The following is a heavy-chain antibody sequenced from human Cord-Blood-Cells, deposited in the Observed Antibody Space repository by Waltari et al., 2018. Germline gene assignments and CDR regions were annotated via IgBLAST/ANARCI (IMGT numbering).Heavy chain of an antibody. J-gene: IGHJ4*02. CDR1: GFTFSSYA. CDR3: ALTMVRGVIVY. CDR2: ISGSGGST. Sequence: EVQLLESGGGLVQPGGSLRLSCAASGFTFSSYAMSWVRQAPGKGLEWVSAISGSGGSTYYADSVKGRFTISRDNSKNALYLQMNSLRAEDTAVYYCALTMVRGVIVYWGQGTLVTVSS. D-gene: IGHD3-10*01. V-gene: IGHV3-23*01.